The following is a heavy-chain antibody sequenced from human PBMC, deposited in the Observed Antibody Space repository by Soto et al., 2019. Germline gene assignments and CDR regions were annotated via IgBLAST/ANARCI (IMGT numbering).Heavy chain of an antibody. D-gene: IGHD3-10*01. CDR2: ISGGGDAT. CDR3: ARKVSGSTGRPDLWYFDL. J-gene: IGHJ2*01. CDR1: GFTFSGYA. V-gene: IGHV3-23*01. Sequence: EVQLLDSGGGLVQRGGSLRLSSAASGFTFSGYALTWVRQAPGKGLEWVSAISGGGDATFYADSVKGRFTISRDNYKNTLYLQMNTLRAEDTAVYYCARKVSGSTGRPDLWYFDLWGRGTLVTVSS.